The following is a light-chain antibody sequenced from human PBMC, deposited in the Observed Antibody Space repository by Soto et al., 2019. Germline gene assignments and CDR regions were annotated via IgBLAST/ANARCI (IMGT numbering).Light chain of an antibody. CDR1: QSVSHN. J-gene: IGKJ5*01. V-gene: IGKV3-15*01. CDR3: QQYNDWPPIT. Sequence: EIMMTQSPVTLSVSPGERATLSCRASQSVSHNLAWYQQKPGQAPRLLIYYASTRATGIPARFSGSGSGTEFTLTISSLQSEDFALYYCQQYNDWPPITFGQGTRLEIK. CDR2: YAS.